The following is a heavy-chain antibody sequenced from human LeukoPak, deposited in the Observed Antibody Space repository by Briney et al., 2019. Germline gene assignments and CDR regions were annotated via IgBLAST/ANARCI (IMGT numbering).Heavy chain of an antibody. Sequence: SETLSLTCTVSRGSISSYYWSWIRQPPGKGLEWIGYIYYSGNTNYNPSLKRRVTISVDTSRNQFSLNLSSVTAADTAIYYCARHFCSGDNCYYFDYWGRGTLVTVSS. CDR2: IYYSGNT. J-gene: IGHJ4*02. CDR3: ARHFCSGDNCYYFDY. V-gene: IGHV4-59*01. D-gene: IGHD2-15*01. CDR1: RGSISSYY.